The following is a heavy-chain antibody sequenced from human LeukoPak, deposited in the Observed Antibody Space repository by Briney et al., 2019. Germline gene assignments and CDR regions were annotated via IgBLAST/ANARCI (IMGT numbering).Heavy chain of an antibody. CDR1: GGSISSYY. CDR2: IYYSGST. CDR3: ARVGDTMVRGVIIGAFDI. Sequence: SETLSLTCTVSGGSISSYYWSWIRQPPGKGLEWIGYIYYSGSTNYNPSLKSRVTISVDTSKNQFSLKLSSVTAADTAVYYCARVGDTMVRGVIIGAFDIWGQGTMVTVSS. V-gene: IGHV4-59*01. D-gene: IGHD3-10*01. J-gene: IGHJ3*02.